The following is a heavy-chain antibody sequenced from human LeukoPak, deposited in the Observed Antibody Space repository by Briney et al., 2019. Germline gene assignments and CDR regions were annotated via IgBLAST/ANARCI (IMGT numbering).Heavy chain of an antibody. CDR1: GGSISSYY. J-gene: IGHJ3*02. CDR3: ARRYCSSTSCRPDAFDI. D-gene: IGHD2-2*01. Sequence: PSETLSLTCTVSGGSISSYYWSWIRQPPGKGLEWIGYIYYSGSTNYNPSLKGRVTISVDTSKNQFSLNLSSVTAADTAVYYCARRYCSSTSCRPDAFDIWGQGTMVTLSS. CDR2: IYYSGST. V-gene: IGHV4-59*08.